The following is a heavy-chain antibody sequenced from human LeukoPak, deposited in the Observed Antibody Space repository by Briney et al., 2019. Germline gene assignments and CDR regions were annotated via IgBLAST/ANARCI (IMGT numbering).Heavy chain of an antibody. D-gene: IGHD6-13*01. V-gene: IGHV1-69*13. CDR3: ARAMASIAAAGTNYYYYMDV. CDR1: GGTFISYA. CDR2: IIPISGTA. Sequence: ASVKVSCKASGGTFISYAISWVRQAPGQGLEWMGGIIPISGTANYAQKFQGRVTITADESTSTAYMELSSLRSEDTAVYYCARAMASIAAAGTNYYYYMDVWGKGTTVTVSS. J-gene: IGHJ6*03.